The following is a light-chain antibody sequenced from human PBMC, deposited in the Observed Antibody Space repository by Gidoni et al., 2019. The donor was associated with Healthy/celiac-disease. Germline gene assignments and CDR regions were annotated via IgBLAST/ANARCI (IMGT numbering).Light chain of an antibody. CDR1: QSISSY. J-gene: IGKJ3*01. CDR2: AAS. V-gene: IGKV1-39*01. CDR3: QQSYSTPFT. Sequence: DIQMTQSPSSLSASVGDRVTIPCRASQSISSYLNWYQQKPGKAPKLLIYAASSLQSGVPSRFSGSGSGTDFTLTISSLQPEDFATYYCQQSYSTPFTFXPXTKVEIK.